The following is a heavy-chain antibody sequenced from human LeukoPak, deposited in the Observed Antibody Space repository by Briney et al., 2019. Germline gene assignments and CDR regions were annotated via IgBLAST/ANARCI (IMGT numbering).Heavy chain of an antibody. Sequence: GASVKVSCKASGYTFISYDINWVRQATAQGLEWMGWMNPNSGNTGYAQKFQGRVTMTRNTSISTAYMELSSLRSEDTAVYYCATAARSEGGYYYYYGMDVWGQGTTVTVSS. V-gene: IGHV1-8*01. CDR2: MNPNSGNT. J-gene: IGHJ6*02. D-gene: IGHD3-16*01. CDR1: GYTFISYD. CDR3: ATAARSEGGYYYYYGMDV.